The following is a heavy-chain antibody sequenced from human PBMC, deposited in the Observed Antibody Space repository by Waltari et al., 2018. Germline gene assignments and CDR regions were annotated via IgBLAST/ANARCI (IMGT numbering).Heavy chain of an antibody. J-gene: IGHJ4*02. CDR3: ARSIDSSGWYAPPDY. CDR1: GGSFSGYY. CDR2: INHSGST. V-gene: IGHV4-34*01. D-gene: IGHD6-19*01. Sequence: QVQLQQWGAGLLKPSETLSLTCAVYGGSFSGYYWSWIRQPPGKGLEWIGEINHSGSTNYNPSLKSRVTISVDTSKNQFSLKLSSVTAADTAVYYCARSIDSSGWYAPPDYWGQGTLVTVSS.